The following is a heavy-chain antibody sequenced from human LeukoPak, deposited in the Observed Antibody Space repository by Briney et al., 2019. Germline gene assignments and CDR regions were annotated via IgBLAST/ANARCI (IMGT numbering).Heavy chain of an antibody. CDR3: ARHTDSSGWYLGIDY. J-gene: IGHJ4*02. CDR1: GGSIGSSSYC. CDR2: IYYSGST. Sequence: SETLSLTCTVSGGSIGSSSYCWGWIRQPPGKGLEWIGSIYYSGSTYYNPSLKSRVTISVDTSKNQFSLKLSSVTAADTAVYYWARHTDSSGWYLGIDYWGQGTLVTVSS. D-gene: IGHD6-19*01. V-gene: IGHV4-39*01.